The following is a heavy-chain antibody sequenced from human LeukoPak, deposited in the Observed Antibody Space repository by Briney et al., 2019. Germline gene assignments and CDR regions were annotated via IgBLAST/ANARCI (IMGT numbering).Heavy chain of an antibody. CDR1: GGSISSGGYY. Sequence: PSETLSLTCTVSGGSISSGGYYWSWIRQHPGEGLEWIGYIYYSGSTYYNPSLKSRVTISVDTSKNQFSLKLSSVTAADTAVYYCARAAGSPPYWYFDLWGRGTLVTVSS. D-gene: IGHD6-19*01. CDR2: IYYSGST. V-gene: IGHV4-31*03. CDR3: ARAAGSPPYWYFDL. J-gene: IGHJ2*01.